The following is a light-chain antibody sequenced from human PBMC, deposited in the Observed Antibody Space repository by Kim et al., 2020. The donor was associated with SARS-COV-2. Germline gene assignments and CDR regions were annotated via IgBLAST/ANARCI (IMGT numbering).Light chain of an antibody. CDR1: SSDVVSYKY. Sequence: QSALTQPASVSGSPGQSITISCTGTSSDVVSYKYVSWYQQHPGKAPKLMIFEVSNRPSGVSNRFSGSKSGDTASLTISGLQAEDEADYYCSSYTSSSTLEVFGGGTQLTVL. CDR2: EVS. J-gene: IGLJ2*01. V-gene: IGLV2-14*01. CDR3: SSYTSSSTLEV.